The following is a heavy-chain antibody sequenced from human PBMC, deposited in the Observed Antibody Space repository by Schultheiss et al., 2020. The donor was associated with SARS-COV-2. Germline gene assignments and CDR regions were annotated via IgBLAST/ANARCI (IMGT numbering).Heavy chain of an antibody. D-gene: IGHD5-12*01. CDR1: GGSISSGGHY. CDR3: ARGLRAWYFDL. Sequence: SQTLSLTCTVSGGSISSGGHYWSWIRQHPGKGLEWIGYIYYSGSTYYNPSLKSRVTISVDTSKNQFSLKLSSVTAADTAVYYCARGLRAWYFDLWGRGTLVTVSS. V-gene: IGHV4-31*03. CDR2: IYYSGST. J-gene: IGHJ2*01.